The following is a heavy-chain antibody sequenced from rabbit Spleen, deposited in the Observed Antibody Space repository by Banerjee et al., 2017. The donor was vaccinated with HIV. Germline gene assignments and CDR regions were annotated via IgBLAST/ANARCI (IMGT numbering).Heavy chain of an antibody. V-gene: IGHV1S47*01. J-gene: IGHJ4*01. Sequence: ELVESGGGLVQAGGSLKLFCKASGIGFSTYAMIWVRQAPGKGLEWIAYIYPTFGVANYANSVKGRFTISSDSAQNTVFLQMTSLTASDTATYFCVREVAAKFSLWGQGTLVTVS. D-gene: IGHD4-1*01. CDR1: GIGFSTYA. CDR3: VREVAAKFSL. CDR2: IYPTFGVA.